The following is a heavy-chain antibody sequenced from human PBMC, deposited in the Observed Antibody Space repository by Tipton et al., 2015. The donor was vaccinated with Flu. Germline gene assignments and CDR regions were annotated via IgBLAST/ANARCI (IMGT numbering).Heavy chain of an antibody. CDR2: ISSSGSTM. V-gene: IGHV3-48*03. D-gene: IGHD3-16*01. J-gene: IGHJ4*02. CDR3: ARVWGYSYYFDF. CDR1: GFTFSTYE. Sequence: SLRLSCAASGFTFSTYEMNWVRQAPGKGLEWVSYISSSGSTMYFADSVKGRFTISRDNAKNSLYLQMHSLRAEDTAVYYCARVWGYSYYFDFWGQGTLVTVSS.